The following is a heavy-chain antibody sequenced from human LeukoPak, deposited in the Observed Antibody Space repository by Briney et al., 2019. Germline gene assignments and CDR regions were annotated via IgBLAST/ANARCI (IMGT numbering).Heavy chain of an antibody. J-gene: IGHJ4*02. Sequence: GESLKISCKGSGYSFTRYWIGWVRQRPGKGLEWIGIIYPGDSDTRYSPSFQGQVTISVDKSISTACLQWSSLEASDTAIYFCAKGSGDLAFDYWGQGTLVTVSS. D-gene: IGHD4-17*01. V-gene: IGHV5-51*01. CDR2: IYPGDSDT. CDR1: GYSFTRYW. CDR3: AKGSGDLAFDY.